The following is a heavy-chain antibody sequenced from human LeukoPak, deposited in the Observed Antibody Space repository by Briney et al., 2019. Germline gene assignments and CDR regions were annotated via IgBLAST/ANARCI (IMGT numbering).Heavy chain of an antibody. V-gene: IGHV3-23*01. CDR1: GFTFSSYW. Sequence: GGSLRLSCAASGFTFSSYWMTWVRQAPGKGLEWVSAISGSGGSTYYADSVKGRFTISRDNSKNTLYMQMNSLRAEDTAVYYCAKDSGYSGYDYYFDYWGQGTLVTVSS. CDR2: ISGSGGST. D-gene: IGHD5-12*01. J-gene: IGHJ4*02. CDR3: AKDSGYSGYDYYFDY.